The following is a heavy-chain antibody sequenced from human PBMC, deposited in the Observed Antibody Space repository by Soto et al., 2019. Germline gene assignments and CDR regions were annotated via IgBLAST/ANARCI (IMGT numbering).Heavy chain of an antibody. CDR2: ISYDGSNK. CDR1: GFTFSSYA. CDR3: ARDYYDFWSGYWVKKNSHGMDV. D-gene: IGHD3-3*01. J-gene: IGHJ6*02. V-gene: IGHV3-30-3*01. Sequence: GGSLRLSCAASGFTFSSYAMHWVRQAPGKGLEWVAVISYDGSNKYYADSVKGRFTISRDNSKNTLYLQMNSLRAEDTAVYYCARDYYDFWSGYWVKKNSHGMDVWGQGTTVTVSS.